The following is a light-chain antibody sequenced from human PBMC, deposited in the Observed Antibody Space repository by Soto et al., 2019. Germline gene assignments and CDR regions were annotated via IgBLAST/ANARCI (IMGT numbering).Light chain of an antibody. CDR3: QQINSYPVT. J-gene: IGKJ4*01. CDR2: SAS. CDR1: QGISTY. V-gene: IGKV1-9*01. Sequence: DIQLTQSPAFLSASVGDKVTITCRASQGISTYLAWYQQKPGKAPNLLIYSASTLQSGVPSRFSDSGSGTEFTLTISSLKPEDFAAYFCQQINSYPVTFGGGTKVEIK.